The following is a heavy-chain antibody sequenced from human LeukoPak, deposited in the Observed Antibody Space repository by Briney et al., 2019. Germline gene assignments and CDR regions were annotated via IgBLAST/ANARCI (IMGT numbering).Heavy chain of an antibody. CDR3: ARLRMVRGVKKPYYYYYMDV. Sequence: SETLSLTCTVSAGSISSSSYSWGWIRQPPGKGLEWIGSIYYSGSTYYNPSLKSRVTISVDTSKNQFSLKLSSVTAADTAVYYCARLRMVRGVKKPYYYYYMDVWGKGTTVTISS. D-gene: IGHD3-10*01. V-gene: IGHV4-39*01. CDR2: IYYSGST. CDR1: AGSISSSSYS. J-gene: IGHJ6*03.